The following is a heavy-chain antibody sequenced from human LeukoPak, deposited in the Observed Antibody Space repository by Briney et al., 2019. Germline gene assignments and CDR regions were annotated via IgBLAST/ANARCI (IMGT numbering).Heavy chain of an antibody. CDR1: GGSFSDYY. CDR2: IDHSGST. D-gene: IGHD3-10*01. Sequence: SETLSLTCAVYGGSFSDYYWTWIRQPPGKGLEWIGEIDHSGSTNYSPSLNSRITISLDTSKNQFSLRLSTVTAADTAIYYCTTTLAYGSESYYRNWFDPWGQGTLVTVSS. CDR3: TTTLAYGSESYYRNWFDP. J-gene: IGHJ5*02. V-gene: IGHV4-34*01.